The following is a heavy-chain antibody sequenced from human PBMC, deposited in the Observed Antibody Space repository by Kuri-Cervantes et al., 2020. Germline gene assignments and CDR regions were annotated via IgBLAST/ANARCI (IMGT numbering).Heavy chain of an antibody. CDR2: ISSSCSTI. D-gene: IGHD3-22*01. CDR3: AKDQWDHYYDSSGYSSVYYGMDV. Sequence: GESLKISCAASGFTFSDYYMSWIRQAPGKGLEWVSYISSSCSTIYYADSVKGRFTISRDNAKNSLYLQMNSLRAEDTAVYYCAKDQWDHYYDSSGYSSVYYGMDVWGQGTTVTVSS. J-gene: IGHJ6*02. CDR1: GFTFSDYY. V-gene: IGHV3-11*04.